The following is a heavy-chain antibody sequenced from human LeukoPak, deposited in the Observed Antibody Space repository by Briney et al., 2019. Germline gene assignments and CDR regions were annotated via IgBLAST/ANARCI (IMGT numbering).Heavy chain of an antibody. CDR3: ATDSGNSPFDY. V-gene: IGHV3-33*01. D-gene: IGHD1-26*01. J-gene: IGHJ4*02. CDR1: GFTFSRYG. Sequence: GRSLRLSCAASGFTFSRYGMHRVRQVPGKGLEWVAVIWSDGSNKYYADSVKGRFTISRDNSKNMLYLQMNSLRAEDTAVYYCATDSGNSPFDYWGQGTLVIVSS. CDR2: IWSDGSNK.